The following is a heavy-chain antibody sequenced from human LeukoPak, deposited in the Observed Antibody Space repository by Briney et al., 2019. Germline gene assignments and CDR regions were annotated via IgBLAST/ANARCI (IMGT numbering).Heavy chain of an antibody. CDR2: ITGSGGNT. J-gene: IGHJ4*02. V-gene: IGHV3-23*01. CDR1: GFTFRNYA. Sequence: GGSLRLSCAASGFTFRNYAMSWVRQAPGKGLECVSAITGSGGNTYYADSVKGRFTISRDNSKNTVFLQMNSLRAEDTAVYYCAKWGDYDVLTGYYVSDYWGQGTQVTVSS. D-gene: IGHD3-9*01. CDR3: AKWGDYDVLTGYYVSDY.